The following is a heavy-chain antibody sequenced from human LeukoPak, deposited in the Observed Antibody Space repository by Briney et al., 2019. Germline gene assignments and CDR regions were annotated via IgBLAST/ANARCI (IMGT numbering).Heavy chain of an antibody. D-gene: IGHD3-16*02. V-gene: IGHV4-39*01. J-gene: IGHJ4*02. CDR1: GGSISSSSYY. CDR3: ARHDYVWGSYP. Sequence: PSETLSLTCTVSGGSISSSSYYWGWIRQPPGKGLEWIGSIYYSGSTYYNPSLKSRVTISVDTSKNQFSLKLSSVTAADTAVYYCARHDYVWGSYPWGQGTLVTVSS. CDR2: IYYSGST.